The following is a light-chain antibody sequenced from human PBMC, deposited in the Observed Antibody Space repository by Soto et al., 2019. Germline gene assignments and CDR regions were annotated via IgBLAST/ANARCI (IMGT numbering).Light chain of an antibody. Sequence: EIVLTQSPATLSVSPCERATFSCRASQSVGSNLAWYQQKPGQAPRLLIYGASTRATGIPARFSGSGSGTDFTLTISRLEPEDFAVYYCQHYGETPITFGLGTRLEI. CDR3: QHYGETPIT. J-gene: IGKJ5*01. CDR1: QSVGSN. V-gene: IGKV3-15*01. CDR2: GAS.